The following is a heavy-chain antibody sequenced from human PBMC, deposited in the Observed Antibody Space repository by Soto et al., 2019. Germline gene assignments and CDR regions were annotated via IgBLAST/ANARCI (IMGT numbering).Heavy chain of an antibody. CDR3: GRDEVRNGVGV. Sequence: PGGSLRLSCVASGFTFTSFGMSWVRQAPGKGLEWVANIKADGSEKRYVDSVKGRFTISRDNANNLVYLQMNSLRAEDTALYFCGRDEVRNGVGVWGQGTTVTVSS. V-gene: IGHV3-7*01. CDR2: IKADGSEK. CDR1: GFTFTSFG. J-gene: IGHJ6*02.